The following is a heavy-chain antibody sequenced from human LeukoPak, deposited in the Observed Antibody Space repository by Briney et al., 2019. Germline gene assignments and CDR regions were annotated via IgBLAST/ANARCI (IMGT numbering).Heavy chain of an antibody. J-gene: IGHJ4*02. D-gene: IGHD5-12*01. Sequence: PGRPLRLSCAASGFTFSSYGMHWVRQAPGKGLEWVAVISYDGSNKYYADSVKGRFTISRDNSKNTLYLQMNSLRAEDTAVYYCAKGEYSGYDYFDYWGQGTLVTVSS. V-gene: IGHV3-30*18. CDR1: GFTFSSYG. CDR2: ISYDGSNK. CDR3: AKGEYSGYDYFDY.